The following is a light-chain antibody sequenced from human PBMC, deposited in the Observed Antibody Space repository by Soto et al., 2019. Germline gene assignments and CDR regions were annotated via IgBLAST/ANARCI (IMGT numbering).Light chain of an antibody. V-gene: IGKV3D-15*01. CDR3: QQYNNWPPIT. Sequence: VMTQSPATLSVSPGERATLSCWASQSVSSKLAWYQQKPGQAPRLLIYGASTRATGIPARFSGSGSGTEFTLPISSLQPEDFVAYYCQQYNNWPPITFGQGTRLENK. J-gene: IGKJ5*01. CDR1: QSVSSK. CDR2: GAS.